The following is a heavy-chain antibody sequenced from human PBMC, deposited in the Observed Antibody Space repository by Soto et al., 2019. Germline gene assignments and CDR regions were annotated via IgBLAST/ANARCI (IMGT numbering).Heavy chain of an antibody. CDR1: RGTFSSYA. J-gene: IGHJ6*02. V-gene: IGHV1-69*01. Sequence: QVQLVQSGAEVKKPGSSVKVSCKASRGTFSSYAISWVRQAPGQGLEWMGGIIPIFGTANYAQKFQGRVTITADESTSTAYMELSSLRSEDTAVYYCARDRGYCSSTSCYGWAGGYYYYGMDVWGQGTTVTVSS. CDR2: IIPIFGTA. D-gene: IGHD2-2*01. CDR3: ARDRGYCSSTSCYGWAGGYYYYGMDV.